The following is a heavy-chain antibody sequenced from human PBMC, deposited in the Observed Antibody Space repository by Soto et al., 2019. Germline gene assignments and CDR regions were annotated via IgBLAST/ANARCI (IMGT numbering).Heavy chain of an antibody. D-gene: IGHD3-22*01. Sequence: QVQLVQSGAEVKKPGASVKVSCKASGYTFTSYGISWVRQAPGQGLEWMGWISAYNGNSNYAQKLRGRVTMTTDTSTSTAYMELRSLRSDDTAVYYCARVPLYYYDSSGYLLFDYWGQGTLVTVSS. V-gene: IGHV1-18*04. J-gene: IGHJ4*02. CDR2: ISAYNGNS. CDR1: GYTFTSYG. CDR3: ARVPLYYYDSSGYLLFDY.